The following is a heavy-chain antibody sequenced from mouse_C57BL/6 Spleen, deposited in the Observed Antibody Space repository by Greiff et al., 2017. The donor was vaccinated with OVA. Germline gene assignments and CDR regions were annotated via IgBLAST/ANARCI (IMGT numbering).Heavy chain of an antibody. D-gene: IGHD4-1*01. CDR3: TREGELGRGDYAMDY. J-gene: IGHJ4*01. V-gene: IGHV1-15*01. CDR1: GYTFTDYE. CDR2: IDPETGGT. Sequence: QVHVKQSGAELVRPGASVTLSCKASGYTFTDYEMHWVKQTPVHGLEWIGAIDPETGGTAYNQKFKGKAILTADKSSSTAYMELRSLTSEDSAVYYCTREGELGRGDYAMDYWGQGTSVTVSS.